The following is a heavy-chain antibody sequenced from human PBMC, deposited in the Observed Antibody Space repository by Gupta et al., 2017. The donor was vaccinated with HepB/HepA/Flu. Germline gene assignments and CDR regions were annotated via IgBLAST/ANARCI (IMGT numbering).Heavy chain of an antibody. J-gene: IGHJ4*02. CDR3: AKWRPAYLIVGATRDYYFDY. D-gene: IGHD1-26*01. CDR1: GFTFSSYG. V-gene: IGHV3-30*18. Sequence: VQLVESGGGVVQPGRSLRLSCAASGFTFSSYGMHRVRQAPGQGLEWVAVISDDGSKKYYADSVKGRFTISRDNSKNTLYLQMNSLRAEDTAVYYCAKWRPAYLIVGATRDYYFDYWGQGTLVTVSS. CDR2: ISDDGSKK.